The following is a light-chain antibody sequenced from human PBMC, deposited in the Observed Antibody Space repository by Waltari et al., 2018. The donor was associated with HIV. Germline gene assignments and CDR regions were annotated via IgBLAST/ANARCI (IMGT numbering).Light chain of an antibody. CDR1: SGHSNYA. J-gene: IGLJ2*01. V-gene: IGLV4-69*01. CDR2: VNSDGSH. CDR3: QTWGTGIRV. Sequence: QLVLTQSPSASASLGASVKLTCTLSSGHSNYAIAWHQQQPEKGPRYLLKVNSDGSHLEGDGIPDRFSGSASGAERYLTSTSLQSEDEADYYCQTWGTGIRVFGGGTKLTVL.